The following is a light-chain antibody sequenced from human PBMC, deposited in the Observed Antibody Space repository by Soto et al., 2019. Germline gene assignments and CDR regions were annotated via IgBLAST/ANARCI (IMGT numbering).Light chain of an antibody. Sequence: DIVMTQSPLSLPVTLGEPASISCRSSQSLLHSNGYNYLDWYLQKPGQSPQLLIYLGSNRASGVPDRVSGSAAGTDFTLKISRVEAEDAGVYYCMQALQTPYTFGQGTKVDIK. CDR3: MQALQTPYT. CDR2: LGS. J-gene: IGKJ2*01. V-gene: IGKV2-28*01. CDR1: QSLLHSNGYNY.